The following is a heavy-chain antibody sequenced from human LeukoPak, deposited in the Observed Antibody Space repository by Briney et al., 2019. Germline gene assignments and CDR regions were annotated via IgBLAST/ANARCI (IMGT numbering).Heavy chain of an antibody. J-gene: IGHJ5*02. D-gene: IGHD2-8*01. CDR1: GYTFTGYY. CDR2: INAKRGGT. Sequence: ASVKVSCKASGYTFTGYYMHWVRQAPGEGGEWMGRINAKRGGTNYAQKFQGRVTMTRETSISTAYMELSRLRSDDTAVYYCARVKCTNGVCRNWFDPWGQGTLVTVSS. CDR3: ARVKCTNGVCRNWFDP. V-gene: IGHV1-2*06.